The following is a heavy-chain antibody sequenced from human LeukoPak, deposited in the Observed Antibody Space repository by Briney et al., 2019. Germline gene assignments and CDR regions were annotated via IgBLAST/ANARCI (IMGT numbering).Heavy chain of an antibody. J-gene: IGHJ4*02. CDR2: IWYDGSNK. Sequence: TGGSLRLSCAASGFTFSSYGMHWVRQAPGKGLEWVAVIWYDGSNKYYADSVKGRFTISRDNSKNTLYLQMNSLRAEDTAVYYCAKSPPVAAKGWYFDYWGQGTLVTVSS. CDR3: AKSPPVAAKGWYFDY. CDR1: GFTFSSYG. V-gene: IGHV3-33*06. D-gene: IGHD6-19*01.